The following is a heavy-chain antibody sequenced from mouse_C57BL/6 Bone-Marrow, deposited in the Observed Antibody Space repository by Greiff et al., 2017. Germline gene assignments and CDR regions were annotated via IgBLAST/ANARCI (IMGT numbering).Heavy chain of an antibody. CDR2: IYPRDGST. CDR3: ARWDGNDAETVDY. Sequence: QVQLQQSGPELVKPGASVKLSCKASGYTFTSYDINWVKQRPGQGLEWIGWIYPRDGSTKYNEKFKGKATLTVDTSSSTAYMELHSLTSEDAAVYFGARWDGNDAETVDYWGQGTTLTVSS. J-gene: IGHJ2*01. D-gene: IGHD2-2*01. CDR1: GYTFTSYD. V-gene: IGHV1-85*01.